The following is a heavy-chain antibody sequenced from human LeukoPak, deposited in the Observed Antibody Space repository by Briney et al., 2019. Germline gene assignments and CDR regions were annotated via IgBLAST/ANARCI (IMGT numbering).Heavy chain of an antibody. CDR3: ARDMGDPYFDY. D-gene: IGHD3-16*01. CDR1: GGTFSSYA. Sequence: SVKVSCKASGGTFSSYAISWVRQAPGQGLEWMGGIIPIFGTANYAQKFQGRVTITRDTSASTAYMELSSLRSEDTAVYYCARDMGDPYFDYWGQGTLVTVSS. J-gene: IGHJ4*02. V-gene: IGHV1-69*05. CDR2: IIPIFGTA.